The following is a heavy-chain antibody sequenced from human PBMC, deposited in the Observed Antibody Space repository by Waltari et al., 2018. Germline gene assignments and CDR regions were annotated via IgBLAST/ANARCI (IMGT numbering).Heavy chain of an antibody. J-gene: IGHJ4*02. V-gene: IGHV4-34*01. CDR2: INQSGST. CDR1: GGSFSDYY. CDR3: ASSSDAGDY. D-gene: IGHD6-13*01. Sequence: QVQLQQWGAGLVKPSETLSLTCAVYGGSFSDYYWSWTRQPPGKGLEWIGEINQSGSTKYNPSLKSRVTISVDRSKNQFSQNLRSVTAADTAVYYCASSSDAGDYWGQGTLVTVSS.